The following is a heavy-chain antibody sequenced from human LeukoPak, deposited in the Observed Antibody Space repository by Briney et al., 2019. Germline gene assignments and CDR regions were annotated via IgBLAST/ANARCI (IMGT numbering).Heavy chain of an antibody. J-gene: IGHJ4*02. CDR3: AKDTYGDYTAGGADY. CDR1: GFTFSSYW. CDR2: ISWNSGSI. Sequence: GGSLRLSCAASGFTFSSYWMTWFRQAPGKGLEWVSGISWNSGSIGYADSVKGRFTISRDNAKNSLYLQMNSLRAEDTALYYCAKDTYGDYTAGGADYWGQGTLVTVSS. V-gene: IGHV3-9*01. D-gene: IGHD4-17*01.